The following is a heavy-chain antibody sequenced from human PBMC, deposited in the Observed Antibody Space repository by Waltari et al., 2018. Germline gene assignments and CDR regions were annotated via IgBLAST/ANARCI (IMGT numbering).Heavy chain of an antibody. CDR2: IIPILGIA. J-gene: IGHJ6*02. CDR1: GGTFSSYT. V-gene: IGHV1-69*02. CDR3: ASSGPAYIYGMDV. Sequence: QVQLVHSGAEVKKPGSSVKVSCKASGGTFSSYTISWVRQPPGQGLEWMGRIIPILGIANYAQKFQGRVTITADKSTSTAYMELSSLRSEDTAVYYCASSGPAYIYGMDVWGQGTTVTVSS. D-gene: IGHD2-21*01.